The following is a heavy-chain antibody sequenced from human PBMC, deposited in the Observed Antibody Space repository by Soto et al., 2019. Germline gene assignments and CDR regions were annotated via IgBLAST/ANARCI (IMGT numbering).Heavy chain of an antibody. CDR3: ARGLRARGVVVVAATRSYYMDV. D-gene: IGHD2-15*01. J-gene: IGHJ6*03. V-gene: IGHV3-23*01. CDR2: VNNGGGGT. CDR1: GFTFSNYA. Sequence: GGSLRLSCAASGFTFSNYAMTWVRQAPGKGPEWISTVNNGGGGTYYADSVKGRFTISRDNSKNTLYLQVSSLRAEDTAVYYCARGLRARGVVVVAATRSYYMDVWGKGTTVTVSS.